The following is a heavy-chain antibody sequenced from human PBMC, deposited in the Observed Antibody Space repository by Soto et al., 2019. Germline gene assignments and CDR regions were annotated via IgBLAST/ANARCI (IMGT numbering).Heavy chain of an antibody. D-gene: IGHD2-8*01. CDR3: ARRGFYCTNGVCYPDNWFDP. V-gene: IGHV4-39*01. CDR1: GGSISSSSYY. CDR2: IYYSGGT. J-gene: IGHJ5*02. Sequence: SETLSLTCTVSGGSISSSSYYWGWLRQPPGKGLAWIGSIYYSGGTYYNPSLKSRVTISVDTSKNQFSLKLSSVTAADTAVYYCARRGFYCTNGVCYPDNWFDPWGQGTLVTVSS.